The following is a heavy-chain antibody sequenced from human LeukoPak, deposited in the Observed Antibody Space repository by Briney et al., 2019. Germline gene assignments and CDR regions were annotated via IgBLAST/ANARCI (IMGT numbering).Heavy chain of an antibody. V-gene: IGHV3-23*01. CDR1: GFIFSTYD. Sequence: PGGSLRLSCAASGFIFSTYDMSWVRQAPRKGLEWVSTICSGGTRYYSDSVKGRFTISRDNSKNTLYLQMNSLRAEDTAIYYCTKRHGSGIKYFDYWGQGTLVTVPS. D-gene: IGHD3-10*01. CDR2: ICSGGTR. CDR3: TKRHGSGIKYFDY. J-gene: IGHJ4*02.